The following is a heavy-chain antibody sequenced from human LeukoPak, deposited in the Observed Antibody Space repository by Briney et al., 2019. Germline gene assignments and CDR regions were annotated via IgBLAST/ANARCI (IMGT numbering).Heavy chain of an antibody. CDR3: ARDRGTYYDFWSGYPDY. CDR2: INWNGGST. J-gene: IGHJ4*02. V-gene: IGHV3-20*04. Sequence: GGSLRLSCAASGFTFDDYGMSWVRQAPGKGLEWVSGINWNGGSTGYADSVKGRFTISRDNAKNSLYLQMNSLRAEDMALYYCARDRGTYYDFWSGYPDYWGQGTLVTVSS. CDR1: GFTFDDYG. D-gene: IGHD3-3*01.